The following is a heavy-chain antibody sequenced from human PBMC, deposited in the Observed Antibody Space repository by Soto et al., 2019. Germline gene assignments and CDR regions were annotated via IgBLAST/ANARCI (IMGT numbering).Heavy chain of an antibody. V-gene: IGHV5-51*01. Sequence: PGESLKISCKGSGYSFTSYWIGWVRQMPGKGLEWMGIIYPGDSDTRYSPSFQGQVTISADKSISTAHLQWSSLKASDTAMYYCARWEQGSGSYYNNYYYGMDVWGQGTTVTVSS. J-gene: IGHJ6*02. D-gene: IGHD3-10*01. CDR2: IYPGDSDT. CDR3: ARWEQGSGSYYNNYYYGMDV. CDR1: GYSFTSYW.